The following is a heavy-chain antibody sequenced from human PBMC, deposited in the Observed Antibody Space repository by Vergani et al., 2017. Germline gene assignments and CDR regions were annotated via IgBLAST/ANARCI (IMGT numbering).Heavy chain of an antibody. J-gene: IGHJ4*02. CDR3: ARSSGYYSYYFDF. CDR1: GGTFSSNS. Sequence: QGQLAQSGAEVKKPGSSVKVSCKASGGTFSSNSISWVRQAPGQGLGWMGRIIPIFGTTSYAQKFQGRVTILADESTSTAYMELSSLRSEDMAVYYCARSSGYYSYYFDFWGQGTLVTVAS. V-gene: IGHV1-69*13. CDR2: IIPIFGTT. D-gene: IGHD3-22*01.